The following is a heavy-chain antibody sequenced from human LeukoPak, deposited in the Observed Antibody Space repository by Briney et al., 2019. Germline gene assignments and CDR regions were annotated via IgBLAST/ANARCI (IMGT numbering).Heavy chain of an antibody. D-gene: IGHD3-22*01. CDR2: ISGSGGST. Sequence: GGSLRLPCAASGFTFSTYAMTWVRQAPGKGLEWVSTISGSGGSTYYADSVKGRFTISRDNSKNTLYLQMNSLRAEDTAVYYCAKGRLVVADYWGQGTLVTVSS. CDR1: GFTFSTYA. V-gene: IGHV3-23*01. J-gene: IGHJ4*02. CDR3: AKGRLVVADY.